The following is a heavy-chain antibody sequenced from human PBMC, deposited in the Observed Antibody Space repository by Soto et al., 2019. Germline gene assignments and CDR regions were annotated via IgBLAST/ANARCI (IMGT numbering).Heavy chain of an antibody. CDR2: IFHDGTA. CDR1: GVSISSGNW. Sequence: SETLSLTCAVSGVSISSGNWWTWVRQSPQRGLEYIGEIFHDGTANYYPSFERRVAISVDTSKNQFSLKPTSVTAADTAVYYCERAERDDYIGKFGYWGQGTLVTVSS. CDR3: ERAERDDYIGKFGY. J-gene: IGHJ4*02. V-gene: IGHV4-4*02. D-gene: IGHD4-4*01.